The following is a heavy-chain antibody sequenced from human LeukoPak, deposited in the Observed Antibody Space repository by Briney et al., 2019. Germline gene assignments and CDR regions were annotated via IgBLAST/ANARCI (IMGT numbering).Heavy chain of an antibody. J-gene: IGHJ4*02. CDR2: ISYDGSNK. D-gene: IGHD6-19*01. Sequence: GGSLRLSCAASGFTFSSYAMHWVREAPGKGLEWVAVISYDGSNKYYADSVKGRFTISRDNSKNTLYLQMNSLRAEDTAVYYCARDSYSSGSLDYWGQGTLVTVSS. V-gene: IGHV3-30-3*01. CDR3: ARDSYSSGSLDY. CDR1: GFTFSSYA.